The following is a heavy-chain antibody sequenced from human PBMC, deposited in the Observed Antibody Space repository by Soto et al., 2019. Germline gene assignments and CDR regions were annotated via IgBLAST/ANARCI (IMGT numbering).Heavy chain of an antibody. J-gene: IGHJ5*02. V-gene: IGHV1-69*13. D-gene: IGHD3-10*01. Sequence: SVKVSCKASGGTFSSYAISWVRQAPGQVLEWMGGIIPIFGTANYAQKFQGRVTITADESTSTAYMELSSLRSEDTAVYYCARASRITMVRGVTYNWFAPWGQGTLVTVS. CDR1: GGTFSSYA. CDR2: IIPIFGTA. CDR3: ARASRITMVRGVTYNWFAP.